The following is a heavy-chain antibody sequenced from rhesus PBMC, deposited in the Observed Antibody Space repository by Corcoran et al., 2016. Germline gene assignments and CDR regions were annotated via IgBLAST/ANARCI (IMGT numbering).Heavy chain of an antibody. CDR1: GYSFTSSW. CDR3: AKYGSSYNYGLDS. CDR2: YYPDDSDN. Sequence: EVQLVQSGAEVKRPGESLRISCKTSGYSFTSSWISWVRQMPGKGLEWIGRYYPDDSDNTYSPSFQGQVTISADKSISTTYLQWSSLKASDTATYYCAKYGSSYNYGLDSWGQGVVVTVSS. J-gene: IGHJ6*01. V-gene: IGHV5S1*01. D-gene: IGHD4-29*01.